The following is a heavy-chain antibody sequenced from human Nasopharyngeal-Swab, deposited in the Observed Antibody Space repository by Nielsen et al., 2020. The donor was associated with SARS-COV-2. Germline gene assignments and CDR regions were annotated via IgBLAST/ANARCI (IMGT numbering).Heavy chain of an antibody. J-gene: IGHJ3*02. CDR3: ARDPNSSGGVDAFDI. V-gene: IGHV4-59*13. D-gene: IGHD6-19*01. CDR1: GGSISSYY. CDR2: IYYSGST. Sequence: SETLSLTCTVSGGSISSYYWSWIRQPPGKGLEWIGYIYYSGSTNYNPSLKSRVTISVDTSKNQFSLKLGSVTAADTAVYYCARDPNSSGGVDAFDIWGQGTMVTVSS.